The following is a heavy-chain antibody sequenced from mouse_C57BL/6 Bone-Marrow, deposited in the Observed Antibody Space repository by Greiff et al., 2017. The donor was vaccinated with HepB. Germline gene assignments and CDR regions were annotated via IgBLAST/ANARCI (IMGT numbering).Heavy chain of an antibody. CDR1: GFTFSSYA. CDR3: ARLLFWYFDV. CDR2: ISDGGSYT. V-gene: IGHV5-4*03. J-gene: IGHJ1*03. Sequence: NLVESGGGLVKPGGSLKLSCAASGFTFSSYAMSWVRQTPEKRLEWVATISDGGSYTYYPDNVKGRFTISRDNAKNNLYLQMSHLKSEDTAMYYCARLLFWYFDVWGTGTTVTVSS.